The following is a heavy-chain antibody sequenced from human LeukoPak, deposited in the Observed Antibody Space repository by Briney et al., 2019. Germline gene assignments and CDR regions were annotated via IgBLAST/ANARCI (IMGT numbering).Heavy chain of an antibody. J-gene: IGHJ6*02. V-gene: IGHV4-59*01. CDR2: IYYSGST. CDR1: GGSISSYY. CDR3: ARDYSNYGVDYGMDV. Sequence: SETLSLTGTVSGGSISSYYWSWIRQPPGKGLGWIGYIYYSGSTNYNPSLKSRVTISVDTSKNQFSLKLNSVTAADTAVYYCARDYSNYGVDYGMDVWGQGTTVTVSS. D-gene: IGHD4-11*01.